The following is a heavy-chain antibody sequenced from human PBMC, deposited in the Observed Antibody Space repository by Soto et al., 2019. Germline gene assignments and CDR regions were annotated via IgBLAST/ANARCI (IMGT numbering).Heavy chain of an antibody. CDR1: GFTFSSYA. D-gene: IGHD3-10*01. CDR2: ISYDGSNK. Sequence: QVQLVESGGGVVQPGRSLRLSCAASGFTFSSYAMHWVRQAPGKGLEWVAVISYDGSNKYYADSVKGRFTISRDNSKNSLCLQMNSLRAEDTAVYYCARVTYYYGSGKKPIDYWGQGTLVTVSS. J-gene: IGHJ4*02. V-gene: IGHV3-30-3*01. CDR3: ARVTYYYGSGKKPIDY.